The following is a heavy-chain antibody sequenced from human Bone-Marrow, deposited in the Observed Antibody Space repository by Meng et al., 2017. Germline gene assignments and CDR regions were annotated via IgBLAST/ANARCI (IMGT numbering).Heavy chain of an antibody. V-gene: IGHV3-43*01. J-gene: IGHJ4*02. D-gene: IGHD2-15*01. CDR1: GFTFSSYS. CDR2: ISWDGGST. CDR3: AKQRQGYCSGGSCYPLDY. Sequence: GESLKISCAASGFTFSSYSMNWVRQAPGKGLEWVSLISWDGGSTYYADSVKGRFTISRDNSKNSLYLQMNSLRSEDTALYHCAKQRQGYCSGGSCYPLDYWGQGTLVTVSS.